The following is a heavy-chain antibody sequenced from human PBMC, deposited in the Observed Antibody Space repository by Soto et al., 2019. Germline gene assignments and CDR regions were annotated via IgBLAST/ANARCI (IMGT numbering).Heavy chain of an antibody. D-gene: IGHD6-13*01. J-gene: IGHJ4*02. Sequence: QVQLQESGPGLLKPSETLSLTCTVSGGSISSYFYIWVRQPPGQGLEWIGSVYYTGTTDYNPSLKCRVTISVDTSKTQFSLNLRSVTAADSAVYYCARDLAAVPRAFDYWGRGTLVTVSS. CDR3: ARDLAAVPRAFDY. V-gene: IGHV4-59*01. CDR1: GGSISSYF. CDR2: VYYTGTT.